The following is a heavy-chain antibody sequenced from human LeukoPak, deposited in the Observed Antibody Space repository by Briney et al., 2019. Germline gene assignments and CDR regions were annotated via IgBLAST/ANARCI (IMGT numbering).Heavy chain of an antibody. CDR1: GGSISSYY. V-gene: IGHV4-59*01. CDR3: ASTSTVTTYGPWFDP. D-gene: IGHD4-17*01. Sequence: KPSETLSLTCTVSGGSISSYYWSWIRQPPGKGLEWIGYIFYSGSTNYNPSLKSRVTISVDTSKNQFSLNLSSVTAADTAVYYCASTSTVTTYGPWFDPWGQGTLVTVSS. CDR2: IFYSGST. J-gene: IGHJ5*02.